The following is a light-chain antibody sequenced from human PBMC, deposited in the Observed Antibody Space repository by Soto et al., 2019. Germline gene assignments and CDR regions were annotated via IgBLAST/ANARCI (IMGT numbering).Light chain of an antibody. CDR3: QQYGSSWWT. V-gene: IGKV3-20*01. Sequence: ESVLTQSPGTLSLSPGERATLSCRASQSVSSSYLDWYQQKPGQAPRRLIYGASSRATGIPDRFSGSGSGTDFTLTISRLEPEDFAVYYCQQYGSSWWTFGQGTKV. J-gene: IGKJ1*01. CDR1: QSVSSSY. CDR2: GAS.